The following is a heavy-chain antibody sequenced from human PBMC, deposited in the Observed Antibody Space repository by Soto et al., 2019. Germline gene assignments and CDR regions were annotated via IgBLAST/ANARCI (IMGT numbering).Heavy chain of an antibody. CDR2: ISAYNGNT. D-gene: IGHD3-22*01. CDR3: ARDADSSGYPHFDY. J-gene: IGHJ4*02. V-gene: IGHV1-18*01. CDR1: GYTFTSYG. Sequence: GASVKVSCKASGYTFTSYGISWVRQAPGQGLEWMGWISAYNGNTNYAQKLQGRVTMTTDTSTSTAYMELRSLRSDDTAVYYCARDADSSGYPHFDYWGQGTLVTVSS.